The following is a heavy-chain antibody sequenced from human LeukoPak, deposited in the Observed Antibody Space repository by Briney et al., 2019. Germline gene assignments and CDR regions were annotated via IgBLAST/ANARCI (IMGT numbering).Heavy chain of an antibody. J-gene: IGHJ4*02. D-gene: IGHD2-2*01. V-gene: IGHV3-21*01. CDR3: ARDPYQLPDY. Sequence: GGSLRLSCAASGFAFSSYAMSWVRQAPGKGLEWVSSISSSSSYIYYADSVKGRFTISRDNAKNSLYLQMNSLRAEDTAVYYCARDPYQLPDYWGQGTLVTVSS. CDR2: ISSSSSYI. CDR1: GFAFSSYA.